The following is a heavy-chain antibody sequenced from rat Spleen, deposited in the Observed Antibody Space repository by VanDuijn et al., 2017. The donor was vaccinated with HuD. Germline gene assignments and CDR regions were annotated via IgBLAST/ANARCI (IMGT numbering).Heavy chain of an antibody. CDR1: GFTFSNYY. D-gene: IGHD1-6*01. CDR3: ASLMYTPDYLGVMDA. J-gene: IGHJ4*01. V-gene: IGHV5-7*01. CDR2: ITYDGSST. Sequence: EVQLVESGGGLVQPGRSLKLSCAASGFTFSNYYMAWVRQAPTKGLEWVAIITYDGSSTYYRDSVKGRFTISRDNAESTLYLQMDSLRSEATATYYCASLMYTPDYLGVMDAWGQGASVTVSS.